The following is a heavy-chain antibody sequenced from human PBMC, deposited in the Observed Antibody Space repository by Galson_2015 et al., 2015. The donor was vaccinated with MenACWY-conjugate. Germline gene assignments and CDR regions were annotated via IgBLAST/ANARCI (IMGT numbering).Heavy chain of an antibody. CDR1: GFTFSTYT. CDR2: ISSGSNSI. CDR3: ARDRRAAAAFRANWYFNL. Sequence: SLRLSCAASGFTFSTYTMNWVRQAPGKGLEWVSFISSGSNSIYYADSVKGRFTISRDNAKNSLYLQMDSLRDEDTAVYYCARDRRAAAAFRANWYFNLWGRGTLVTVSS. V-gene: IGHV3-48*02. J-gene: IGHJ2*01. D-gene: IGHD6-13*01.